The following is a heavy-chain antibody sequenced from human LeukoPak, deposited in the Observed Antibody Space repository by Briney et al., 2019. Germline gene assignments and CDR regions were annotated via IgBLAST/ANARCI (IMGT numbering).Heavy chain of an antibody. CDR1: GFTFTTYW. J-gene: IGHJ4*02. Sequence: PGGSLRLSCAASGFTFTTYWMGWVRQAPGKGLEWVSAISGSGGSTYYADSVKGRFTISRDNSKNTLYLQMNSLRAEDTAVYYCAKAGSGWYLRYYFDYWGQGTLVTVSS. D-gene: IGHD6-19*01. V-gene: IGHV3-23*01. CDR2: ISGSGGST. CDR3: AKAGSGWYLRYYFDY.